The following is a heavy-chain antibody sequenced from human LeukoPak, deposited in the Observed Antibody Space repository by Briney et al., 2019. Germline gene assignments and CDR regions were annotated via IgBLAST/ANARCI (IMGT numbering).Heavy chain of an antibody. Sequence: GSLRLSCAASGFTFSSYSMNWVRQAPGKGLEWVSGINWNGGSTFYADSVKGRFTISRDNAKNALYLQMNSLTAEDTALYHCARDRSYGSFDYWGQGALVTVSS. CDR3: ARDRSYGSFDY. J-gene: IGHJ4*02. CDR2: INWNGGST. CDR1: GFTFSSYS. V-gene: IGHV3-20*01. D-gene: IGHD5-18*01.